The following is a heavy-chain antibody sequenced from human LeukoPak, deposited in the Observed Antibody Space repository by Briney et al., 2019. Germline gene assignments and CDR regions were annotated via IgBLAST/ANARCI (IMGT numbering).Heavy chain of an antibody. CDR2: ISSSSSYI. Sequence: SLRLXCAASGFTFSSYSMNWVRQAPGXGLEWVSSISSSSSYIYYADSVKGRFTISRDNAKNSLYLQMNSLRAEDTAVYYCARDRLRFLEWFTTPDAFDIWGQGTMVTVSS. CDR1: GFTFSSYS. D-gene: IGHD3-3*01. V-gene: IGHV3-21*01. CDR3: ARDRLRFLEWFTTPDAFDI. J-gene: IGHJ3*02.